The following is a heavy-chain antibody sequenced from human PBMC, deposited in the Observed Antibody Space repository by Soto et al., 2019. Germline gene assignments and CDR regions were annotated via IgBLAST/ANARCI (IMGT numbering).Heavy chain of an antibody. V-gene: IGHV3-66*01. Sequence: GGSLRLSCAASGFTVSSNYMSWVRQAPGKGLEWVSVIYSGGSTYYADSVKGRFTISRDNSKNTLYLQMNSLRAEDTAVYYCARDSYSSTHYYYYYMDFWGKGTTVTVSS. J-gene: IGHJ6*03. CDR2: IYSGGST. CDR1: GFTVSSNY. CDR3: ARDSYSSTHYYYYYMDF. D-gene: IGHD6-13*01.